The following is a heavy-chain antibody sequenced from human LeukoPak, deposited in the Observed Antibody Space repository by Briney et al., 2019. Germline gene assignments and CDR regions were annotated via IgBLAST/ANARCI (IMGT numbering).Heavy chain of an antibody. CDR3: ARGGAYCSGGSCYSGFDP. V-gene: IGHV3-21*01. CDR2: IYSDNT. Sequence: GGSLRLSCAASGFTFGSYDMSWVRQAPGKGLEWVSFIYSDNTHYSDSVKGRFTISRDNAKNSLYLQMNSLRAEDTAVYYCARGGAYCSGGSCYSGFDPWGQGTLVTVSS. D-gene: IGHD2-15*01. J-gene: IGHJ5*02. CDR1: GFTFGSYD.